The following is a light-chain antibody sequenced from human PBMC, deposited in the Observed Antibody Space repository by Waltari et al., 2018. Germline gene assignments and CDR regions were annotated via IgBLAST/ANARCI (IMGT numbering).Light chain of an antibody. J-gene: IGLJ2*01. CDR1: SLRSYY. V-gene: IGLV3-19*01. CDR3: HSRDASGVGGT. CDR2: VNN. Sequence: TQDPPVSVALGQTVKLTCQGDSLRSYYASWYQQMPGQAPILVMYVNNNRCSGVPYRFTGSNSDNTASLTITGAQADDGGHYYCHSRDASGVGGTFGGGTKLTVV.